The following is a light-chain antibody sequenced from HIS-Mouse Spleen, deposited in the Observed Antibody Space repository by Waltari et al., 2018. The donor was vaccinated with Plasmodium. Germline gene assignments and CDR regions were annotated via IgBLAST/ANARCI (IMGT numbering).Light chain of an antibody. J-gene: IGKJ5*01. Sequence: DIVMTQSPLSLPVTPGEPASISCRSSQSLLHSNGYNYLDWYLQKPGQSSQRLIYLGSNRSSGVPDRFSGSESVTDYTLKISSVEAEDVRVYYCMQALQTPINFGQGTRLEIK. V-gene: IGKV2-28*01. CDR1: QSLLHSNGYNY. CDR3: MQALQTPIN. CDR2: LGS.